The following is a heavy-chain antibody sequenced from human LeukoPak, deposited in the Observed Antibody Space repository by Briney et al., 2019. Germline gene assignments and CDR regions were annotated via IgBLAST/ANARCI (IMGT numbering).Heavy chain of an antibody. CDR1: GFTFSDYY. CDR3: VRGGRVTTVINY. V-gene: IGHV3-11*03. J-gene: IGHJ4*02. D-gene: IGHD4-17*01. Sequence: GGSLRLSCAASGFTFSDYYMSWIRQAPGRGLEWVSDISSSSSYTNYADSVKGRFTISRDNAKNSLYLQMNSLRAEDTAVYYCVRGGRVTTVINYWGQGTLVTVSS. CDR2: ISSSSSYT.